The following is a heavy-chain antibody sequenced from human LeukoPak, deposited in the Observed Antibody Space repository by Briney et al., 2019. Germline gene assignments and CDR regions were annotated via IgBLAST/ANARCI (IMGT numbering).Heavy chain of an antibody. CDR2: IYYNGST. CDR3: ARDGSGYYDSSGYYYFDY. J-gene: IGHJ4*02. V-gene: IGHV4-59*01. Sequence: SETLSLTCTVSGDPISSYYWSWIRQPPGKGLEWIGYIYYNGSTNYNPSLKSRVTISVDTSKNQFSLKLSSVTAADTAVYYCARDGSGYYDSSGYYYFDYWGQGTLVTVSS. CDR1: GDPISSYY. D-gene: IGHD3-22*01.